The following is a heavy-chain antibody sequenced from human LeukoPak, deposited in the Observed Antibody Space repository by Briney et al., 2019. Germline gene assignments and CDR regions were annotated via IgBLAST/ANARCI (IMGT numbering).Heavy chain of an antibody. CDR2: ISYDGSNK. V-gene: IGHV3-30-3*01. CDR3: ARTYLPTYYYDSSGYYEYYFDY. D-gene: IGHD3-22*01. Sequence: GGSLRLSCGASGFTFSSYAMPWVRSAPGKGLEWVAVISYDGSNKYYADSVKGRFTISRDNSKNTLYLQMNSLRAEDTAVYYCARTYLPTYYYDSSGYYEYYFDYWGQGTLVTVSS. J-gene: IGHJ4*02. CDR1: GFTFSSYA.